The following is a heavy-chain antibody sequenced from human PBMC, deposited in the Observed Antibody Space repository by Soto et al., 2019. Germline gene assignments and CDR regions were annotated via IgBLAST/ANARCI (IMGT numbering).Heavy chain of an antibody. CDR3: ASSPQHINWFDP. J-gene: IGHJ5*02. V-gene: IGHV4-39*01. D-gene: IGHD2-21*01. CDR1: GGSISSSSYY. CDR2: IYYSGST. Sequence: SETLSLTYTVSGGSISSSSYYWVRIRQPPGKGLEWIGSIYYSGSTYYNPSLKSRVTISVDTSKNQFSLKLSSVTAADTAVYYCASSPQHINWFDPWGQGTLVTVS.